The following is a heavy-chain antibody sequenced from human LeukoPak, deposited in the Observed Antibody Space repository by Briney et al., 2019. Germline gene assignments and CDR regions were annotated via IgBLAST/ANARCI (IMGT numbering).Heavy chain of an antibody. CDR1: GVSFSGYY. D-gene: IGHD5-24*01. CDR2: INHSGST. V-gene: IGHV4-34*01. Sequence: SETLSLTCAVYGVSFSGYYWSWIRQPPGKGLEWIGEINHSGSTNYNPSLKSRVTISVDTSKNQFSLKLSSVTAADTAVYYCASGMATITRPFDYWGQGTLVTVSS. CDR3: ASGMATITRPFDY. J-gene: IGHJ4*02.